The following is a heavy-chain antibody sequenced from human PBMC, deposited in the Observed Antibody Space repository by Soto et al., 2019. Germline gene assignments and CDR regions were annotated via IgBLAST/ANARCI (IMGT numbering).Heavy chain of an antibody. V-gene: IGHV1-69*13. Sequence: SVKVSCKASGDTLSRFVITWVRQAPGQGLEWVGEIIAMFGSTHYAQKFRPRVTITADESTNTAYMELSSLRSDDTAVYFCAREIYSDGSGYFLAALDLWGQGTMVTVSS. D-gene: IGHD3-22*01. CDR2: IIAMFGST. J-gene: IGHJ3*01. CDR3: AREIYSDGSGYFLAALDL. CDR1: GDTLSRFV.